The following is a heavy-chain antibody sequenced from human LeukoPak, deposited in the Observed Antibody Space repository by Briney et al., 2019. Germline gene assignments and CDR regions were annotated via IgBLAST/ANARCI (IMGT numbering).Heavy chain of an antibody. D-gene: IGHD3-22*01. V-gene: IGHV1-69*13. Sequence: SVKVSCKASGGTFSSYAISWVRQAPGQGLEWMGGIIPIFGTANYAQKFQGRVTITADESTSTAYMELRSLRSDDTAVYYCARDRGTMIVVVSEFDYWGQGTLVTVSS. CDR2: IIPIFGTA. CDR3: ARDRGTMIVVVSEFDY. CDR1: GGTFSSYA. J-gene: IGHJ4*02.